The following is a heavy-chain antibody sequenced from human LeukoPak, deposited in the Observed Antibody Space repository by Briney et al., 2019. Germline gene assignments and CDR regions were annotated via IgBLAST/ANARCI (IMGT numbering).Heavy chain of an antibody. Sequence: GGSLRLSCAASGFTFSSYAMSWVRQAPGKGLEWVSAISGSGGSTYYGDSVKGRFTISRDNSKNTLYLQLNSLRAEDTAVYYCAKEGRVPGIAATWGQGTLVTVSS. V-gene: IGHV3-23*01. CDR3: AKEGRVPGIAAT. CDR1: GFTFSSYA. J-gene: IGHJ5*02. D-gene: IGHD6-13*01. CDR2: ISGSGGST.